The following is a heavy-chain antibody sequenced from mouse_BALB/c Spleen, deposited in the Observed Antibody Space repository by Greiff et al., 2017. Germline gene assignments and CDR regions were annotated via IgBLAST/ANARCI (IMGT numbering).Heavy chain of an antibody. Sequence: VQLQQSGAELMKPGASVKMSCKATGYTFSSYWIDWVNQRPGHGLEWIGEILPGSGSTNYNEKFKAKATFTADTSSNTAYMQLSSLTSEDSAVYYCARTGDGTGWFTYWGQGTLVTVSA. J-gene: IGHJ3*01. CDR1: GYTFSSYW. CDR3: ARTGDGTGWFTY. V-gene: IGHV1-9*01. CDR2: ILPGSGST. D-gene: IGHD2-1*01.